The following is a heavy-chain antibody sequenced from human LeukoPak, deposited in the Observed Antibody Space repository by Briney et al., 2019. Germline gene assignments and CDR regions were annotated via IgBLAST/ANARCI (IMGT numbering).Heavy chain of an antibody. D-gene: IGHD1-7*01. Sequence: PSETLSLTCTVSGGSISSYYWSWIRQPPGKGLEWIGYIYCSGSTNYNPSLKSRVTISVDTSKNQFSLKLSSVTAADTAVYYCARGPVGGTTYNDGDAFDIWGQGTMVTVSS. CDR2: IYCSGST. J-gene: IGHJ3*02. CDR1: GGSISSYY. V-gene: IGHV4-59*01. CDR3: ARGPVGGTTYNDGDAFDI.